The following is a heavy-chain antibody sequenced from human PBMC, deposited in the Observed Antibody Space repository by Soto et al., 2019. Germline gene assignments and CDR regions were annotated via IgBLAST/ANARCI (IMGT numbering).Heavy chain of an antibody. CDR1: RFTFSNSA. Sequence: EVQLVESGGDLVQPGGSLRLSCTTSRFTFSNSAMSWVRQAPGKGLEWVSTIKSSDGGAYYGDSVKGRFTISRDNPKNTWYLQMNAWKAEDTAVYYGAKALGPLDPFVIWGQGTRSPSLQ. J-gene: IGHJ3*02. D-gene: IGHD3-16*01. V-gene: IGHV3-23*04. CDR2: IKSSDGGA. CDR3: AKALGPLDPFVI.